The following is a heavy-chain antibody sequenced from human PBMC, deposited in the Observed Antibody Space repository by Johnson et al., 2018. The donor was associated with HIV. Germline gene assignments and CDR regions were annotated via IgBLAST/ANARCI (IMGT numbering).Heavy chain of an antibody. CDR2: ISGSGGST. D-gene: IGHD4-17*01. CDR3: AKGADYADYEGAFDI. Sequence: MLLVESGGALVQPGGSLRLSCAGSGFNVSDNYMSWVRQAPGKGLEWVSVISGSGGSTYYADSVKGRFTISRDNSKNTLYLQMNSLRVEDTAVYYCAKGADYADYEGAFDIWGQGTMVTVSS. CDR1: GFNVSDNY. J-gene: IGHJ3*02. V-gene: IGHV3-66*01.